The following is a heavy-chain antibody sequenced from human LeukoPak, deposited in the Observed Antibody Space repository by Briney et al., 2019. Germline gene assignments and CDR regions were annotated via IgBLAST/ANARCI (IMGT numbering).Heavy chain of an antibody. V-gene: IGHV1-69*13. Sequence: SVKVSCKASGGTFSSYAISWVRQAPGQGLEWMGGIIPIFGTANYAQKFQGRVTITADESTSTAYMELSSLRSEDTAVYYCARSFWSAQGDYYYYMDVWGKGTTVTVSS. CDR2: IIPIFGTA. CDR3: ARSFWSAQGDYYYYMDV. CDR1: GGTFSSYA. J-gene: IGHJ6*03. D-gene: IGHD3-3*01.